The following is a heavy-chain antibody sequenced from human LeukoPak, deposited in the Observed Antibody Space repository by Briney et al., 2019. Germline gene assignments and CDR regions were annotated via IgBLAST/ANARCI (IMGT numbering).Heavy chain of an antibody. CDR3: ARGRSSSNWLDY. CDR2: MSYDGSDE. V-gene: IGHV3-30*01. J-gene: IGHJ4*02. D-gene: IGHD1-1*01. Sequence: GGSLRLSCAASGFTFSDYAMHWVRQAPGKGLEWVVLMSYDGSDEYYADSVKGRFTISRDNSGNTLYLQMNSLVSEDTAVYYCARGRSSSNWLDYWGQGTLVTVSS. CDR1: GFTFSDYA.